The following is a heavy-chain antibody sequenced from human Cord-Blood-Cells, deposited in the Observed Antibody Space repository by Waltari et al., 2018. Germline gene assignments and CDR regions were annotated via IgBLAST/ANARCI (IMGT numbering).Heavy chain of an antibody. D-gene: IGHD1-26*01. CDR3: ARGFSGSYYFDY. CDR1: GFTFSSYE. Sequence: EVQLVESGGGLVQPGWSLRLSCAASGFTFSSYEMNWVRQAPGKGLELVSYISSSGSTIYYADSVKGRFTISRDNAKNSLYLQMNSLRAEDTAVYYCARGFSGSYYFDYWGQGTLVTVSS. CDR2: ISSSGSTI. V-gene: IGHV3-48*03. J-gene: IGHJ4*02.